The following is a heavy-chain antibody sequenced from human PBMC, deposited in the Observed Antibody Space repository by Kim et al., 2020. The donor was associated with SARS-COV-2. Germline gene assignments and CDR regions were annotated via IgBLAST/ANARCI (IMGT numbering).Heavy chain of an antibody. D-gene: IGHD3-3*01. J-gene: IGHJ4*02. Sequence: TYSGSSTYSADSVKGRFTISRDNSKNTLYLQMNSLRAEDTAVYYCASLRGWGQGTLVTVSS. V-gene: IGHV3-66*01. CDR2: TYSGSST. CDR3: ASLRG.